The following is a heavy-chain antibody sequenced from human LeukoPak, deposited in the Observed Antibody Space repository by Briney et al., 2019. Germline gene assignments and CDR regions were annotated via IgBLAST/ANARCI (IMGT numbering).Heavy chain of an antibody. CDR1: SGFFSGYY. D-gene: IGHD3-10*01. Sequence: PSDTLSLTCGVYSGFFSGYYWSWIRQSPGKGLEGIGEFKQSGSTNYNPALKSRITVSVDTSKNQFSLKLRSVTAADTAMYYCARNRADGSGTYYQKNPLNFDSWGQGTLVTVSS. V-gene: IGHV4-34*01. CDR3: ARNRADGSGTYYQKNPLNFDS. CDR2: FKQSGST. J-gene: IGHJ4*02.